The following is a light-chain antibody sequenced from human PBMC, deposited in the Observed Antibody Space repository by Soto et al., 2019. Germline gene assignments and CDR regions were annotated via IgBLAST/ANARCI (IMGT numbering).Light chain of an antibody. V-gene: IGKV1-9*01. J-gene: IGKJ3*01. CDR3: QQYNSYPYT. CDR2: AAS. Sequence: DIQLTQSPSFLSASVGDRVTITCRASQAVSRYLAWSQQKPGKAPNLLIYAASTLRSGVPSRFSGSGSETEFTLTISSLQPEDFATYYCQQYNSYPYTFGPGTKVDIK. CDR1: QAVSRY.